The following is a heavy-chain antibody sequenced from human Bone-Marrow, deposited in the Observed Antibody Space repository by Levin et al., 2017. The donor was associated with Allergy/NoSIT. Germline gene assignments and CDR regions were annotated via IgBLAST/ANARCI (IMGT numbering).Heavy chain of an antibody. CDR2: INPNRGAT. CDR1: GYTFTYYY. J-gene: IGHJ6*02. Sequence: VASVKVSCKASGYTFTYYYLHWVRQAPGQGLEWMGWINPNRGATNYAQKFQGRVTITRDTSMNTAYMEMIYLGSDDTAVYYCARGITSRGATGYYYYYALDVWGHGTLVAVS. V-gene: IGHV1-2*02. CDR3: ARGITSRGATGYYYYYALDV. D-gene: IGHD1-14*01.